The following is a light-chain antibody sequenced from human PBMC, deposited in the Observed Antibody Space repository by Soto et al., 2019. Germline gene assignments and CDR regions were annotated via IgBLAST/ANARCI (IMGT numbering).Light chain of an antibody. CDR1: QSISSTY. CDR3: QQYYASSWT. V-gene: IGKV3-20*01. Sequence: EIVFTQAPGTLSLSPGGKATPSCRAIQSISSTYLAWYRQKPGQAPRLLIYAASSRATGIPDRFSGSGSGTDFTLTISRLEPEDFAVYYCQQYYASSWTFGQGTKVDIK. J-gene: IGKJ1*01. CDR2: AAS.